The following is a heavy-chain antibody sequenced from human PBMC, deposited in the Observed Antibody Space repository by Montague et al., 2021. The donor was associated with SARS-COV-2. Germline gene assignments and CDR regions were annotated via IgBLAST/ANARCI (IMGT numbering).Heavy chain of an antibody. CDR1: GGSISSYY. D-gene: IGHD6-19*01. CDR2: IYYSGRN. CDR3: ARGSGWMGNAFDI. J-gene: IGHJ3*02. Sequence: SETLSLTCTVSGGSISSYYWSWIRQPPGKGLEWIGYIYYSGRNNYNTSLKSRVIISVDTSKNQFSLKLSSVTAADTVVYYCARGSGWMGNAFDIWGQGTMVTVSS. V-gene: IGHV4-59*01.